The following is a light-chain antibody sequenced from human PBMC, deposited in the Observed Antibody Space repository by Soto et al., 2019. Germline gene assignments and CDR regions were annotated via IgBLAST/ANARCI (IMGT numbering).Light chain of an antibody. CDR3: QQYYSTPLT. CDR2: WAS. Sequence: DIVMTQSPDSRAVSLGERATINCRSSQSVLYSSNNKSYLAWYQQKPGQPPKLLIYWASTRESGVPDRFSGSGSGTDLTLTISSLQAEDVAVYYCQQYYSTPLTFGGGTKVEIK. V-gene: IGKV4-1*01. CDR1: QSVLYSSNNKSY. J-gene: IGKJ4*01.